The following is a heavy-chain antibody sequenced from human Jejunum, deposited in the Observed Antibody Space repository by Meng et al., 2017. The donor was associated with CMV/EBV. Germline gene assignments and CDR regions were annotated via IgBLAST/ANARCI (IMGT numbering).Heavy chain of an antibody. J-gene: IGHJ6*02. Sequence: TFNSYAMTWVRQAPGKGLEWVSVISRSGGDTNYADSVKGRFTISRDNSKNTLYLEMSSLRVEDTAIYYCAKESGQYQMLSYYGLDVWGQGTTVTVSS. CDR3: AKESGQYQMLSYYGLDV. V-gene: IGHV3-23*01. CDR2: ISRSGGDT. D-gene: IGHD2-2*01. CDR1: TFNSYA.